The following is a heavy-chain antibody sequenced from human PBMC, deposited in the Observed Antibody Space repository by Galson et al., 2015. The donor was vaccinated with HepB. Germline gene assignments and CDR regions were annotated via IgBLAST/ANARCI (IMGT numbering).Heavy chain of an antibody. D-gene: IGHD3-22*01. CDR2: IWYDGSNK. V-gene: IGHV3-33*01. Sequence: SLRLSCAASGFTFSSYGMHWVRQAPGKGLEWVAVIWYDGSNKYYADSVKGRFTISRDNSKNTLYLQMNSLRAEDTAVYYCARGTSIYDSSGSSPWSLDYWGQGTLVTVSS. CDR1: GFTFSSYG. J-gene: IGHJ4*02. CDR3: ARGTSIYDSSGSSPWSLDY.